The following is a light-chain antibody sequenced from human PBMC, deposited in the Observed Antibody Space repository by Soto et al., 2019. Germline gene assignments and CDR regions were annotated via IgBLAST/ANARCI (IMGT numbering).Light chain of an antibody. Sequence: QSALTQPPSASGSPGQSVTISCTGTSSDVGAYNDVSWYQQHAGTAPKLVIYDVTKRPSGVPDRFSGSKSANTASLTVSGLQAEDEADYYGSSVASRNTWVFGGGTKLTVL. V-gene: IGLV2-8*01. CDR2: DVT. CDR3: SSVASRNTWV. J-gene: IGLJ3*02. CDR1: SSDVGAYND.